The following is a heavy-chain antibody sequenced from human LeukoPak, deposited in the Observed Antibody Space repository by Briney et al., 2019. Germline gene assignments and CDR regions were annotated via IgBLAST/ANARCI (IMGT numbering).Heavy chain of an antibody. CDR3: ARDRHYGSGSPNWFDP. CDR1: GGSISSYY. D-gene: IGHD3-10*01. V-gene: IGHV4-59*01. J-gene: IGHJ5*02. Sequence: SETLSPTCTVSGGSISSYYWSWIRQPPGKGLEWIGYIYYSGSTNYNPSLKSRVTISVDTSKNQFSLKLSSVTAADTAVYYCARDRHYGSGSPNWFDPWGRGTLVTVSS. CDR2: IYYSGST.